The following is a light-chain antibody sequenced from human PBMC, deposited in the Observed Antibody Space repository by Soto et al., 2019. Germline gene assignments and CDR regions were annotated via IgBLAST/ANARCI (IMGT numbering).Light chain of an antibody. CDR1: DSNIGSNS. V-gene: IGLV1-47*02. J-gene: IGLJ1*01. CDR3: AAWDAALSACV. Sequence: QSVLTQPPSASGTAGQVVTISCSGGDSNIGSNSVYWYQHLPRMSPKLLIYYNNQRPSGVPDRFSGSRSGTSASLAIVGLRSEDEAGYYCAAWDAALSACVFGNGTKGTVL. CDR2: YNN.